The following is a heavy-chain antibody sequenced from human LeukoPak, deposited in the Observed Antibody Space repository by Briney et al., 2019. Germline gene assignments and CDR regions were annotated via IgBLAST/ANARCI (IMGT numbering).Heavy chain of an antibody. CDR3: ARDSPPAYCSGGSCYFDY. V-gene: IGHV4-59*12. CDR2: IYYSGST. Sequence: PSETLSLTCTVSGGSISSYYWSWIRQPPGKELEWTGYIYYSGSTDYNPSLKSRVTISKDTSKNEFSLKLSSVTAADTAVYYCARDSPPAYCSGGSCYFDYWGQGTLVTVSS. J-gene: IGHJ4*02. D-gene: IGHD2-15*01. CDR1: GGSISSYY.